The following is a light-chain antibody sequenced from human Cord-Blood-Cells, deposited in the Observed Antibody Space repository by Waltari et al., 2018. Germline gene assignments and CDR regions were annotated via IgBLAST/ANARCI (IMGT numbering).Light chain of an antibody. CDR3: QAWDSSTDVV. CDR1: KLGDKY. J-gene: IGLJ2*01. V-gene: IGLV3-1*01. CDR2: QDS. Sequence: SYELTQPPSVSVSPRQTASITCPGDKLGDKYACWYQQKPGQSPVPVIYQDSKRPSGIPERFSGSNSGNTATLTISGTQAMDEADYYCQAWDSSTDVVFGGGTKLTVL.